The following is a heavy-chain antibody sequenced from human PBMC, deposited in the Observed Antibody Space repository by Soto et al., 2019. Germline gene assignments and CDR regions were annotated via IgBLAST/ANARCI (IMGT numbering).Heavy chain of an antibody. CDR3: ARERCSGGSCYPREPYYYYYYYMDV. J-gene: IGHJ6*03. CDR1: GGSISNGGYY. V-gene: IGHV4-31*03. CDR2: IYYSGST. Sequence: PSETLSLTCTVSGGSISNGGYYWSWIRQHPGKGLEWIGYIYYSGSTYYNPSLKSRVTISVDTSKNQFSLKLSSVTAADTAVYYCARERCSGGSCYPREPYYYYYYYMDVWGKGTTVTVSS. D-gene: IGHD2-15*01.